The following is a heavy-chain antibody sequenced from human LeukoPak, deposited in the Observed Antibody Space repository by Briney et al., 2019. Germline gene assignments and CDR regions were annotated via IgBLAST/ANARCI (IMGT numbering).Heavy chain of an antibody. J-gene: IGHJ4*02. V-gene: IGHV3-23*01. CDR3: AKGLDGSGSYSPLDY. CDR1: GFTFSSYG. D-gene: IGHD3-10*01. CDR2: ISSSGGST. Sequence: GGSLRLSCAASGFTFSSYGMGWVRQAPGKGLEWVSSISSSGGSTFYADSVKGQFTISRDNSKNTVYLQLNSLRAEDTAVYYCAKGLDGSGSYSPLDYWGQGTLVTVSS.